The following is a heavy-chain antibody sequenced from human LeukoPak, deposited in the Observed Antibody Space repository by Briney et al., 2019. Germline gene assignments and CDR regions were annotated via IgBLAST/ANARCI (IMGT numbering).Heavy chain of an antibody. V-gene: IGHV3-74*01. CDR2: INSDGSWT. Sequence: GGSLRLSCAASGNYWMHWVRQAPGKGLVWVSHINSDGSWTSYADSVKSRFTISKDNAKNTVYLQMNSLRTEDTAVYYCANERGYNYGYSFDYWGQGTLVTVSS. J-gene: IGHJ4*02. D-gene: IGHD5-18*01. CDR1: GNYW. CDR3: ANERGYNYGYSFDY.